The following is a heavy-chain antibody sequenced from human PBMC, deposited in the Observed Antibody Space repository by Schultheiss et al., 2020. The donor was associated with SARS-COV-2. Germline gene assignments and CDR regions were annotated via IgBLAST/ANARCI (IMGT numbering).Heavy chain of an antibody. V-gene: IGHV4-59*01. CDR3: ARVDTSGWSNWFDP. J-gene: IGHJ5*02. Sequence: SETLSLTCTVSGGSISSYYWSWIRQPPGKGLEWIGYIYYSGSTYYNPSLKSRVTMSIDTSKNQFSLKLTSVAAADTAVYYCARVDTSGWSNWFDPWGQGTLVTVSS. CDR1: GGSISSYY. D-gene: IGHD6-19*01. CDR2: IYYSGST.